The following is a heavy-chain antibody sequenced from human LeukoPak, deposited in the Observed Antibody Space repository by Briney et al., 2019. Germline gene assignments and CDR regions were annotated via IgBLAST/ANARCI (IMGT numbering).Heavy chain of an antibody. J-gene: IGHJ4*02. CDR2: ISGSGGST. D-gene: IGHD3-16*02. Sequence: GGSLRLSCAASGFTFSSYAMSWVRQAPGKGLEWVSAISGSGGSTYYAGSVKGRFTISRDNSKNTLYLQMNSLRAEDTAVYYCAKVHDYVWGSYRDFDYWGQGTLVTVSS. CDR3: AKVHDYVWGSYRDFDY. CDR1: GFTFSSYA. V-gene: IGHV3-23*01.